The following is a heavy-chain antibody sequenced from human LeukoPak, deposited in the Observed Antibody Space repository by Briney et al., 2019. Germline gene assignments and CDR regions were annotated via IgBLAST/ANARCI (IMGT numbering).Heavy chain of an antibody. CDR1: GFTFSSYD. V-gene: IGHV3-13*05. CDR2: IGTAGDP. Sequence: PGGSLRLPCAASGFTFSSYDMHWVRHATGKGLEWVSAIGTAGDPYYPGSVKGRFTISRENAKNSLYLQMISLRAGDTAVYYCARGLRYCSGGSCYNSDAFDIWGQGTMVTVSS. D-gene: IGHD2-15*01. CDR3: ARGLRYCSGGSCYNSDAFDI. J-gene: IGHJ3*02.